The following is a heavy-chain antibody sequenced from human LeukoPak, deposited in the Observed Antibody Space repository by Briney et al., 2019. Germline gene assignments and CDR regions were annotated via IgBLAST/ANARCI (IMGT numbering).Heavy chain of an antibody. V-gene: IGHV5-51*01. Sequence: GESLKISCKGFGYSFNTYWIGWVRQMPGKGLEWMGIIYPGDSDTRYSPSFRGQVTISSDKSISTAYLQWSSLKASDTAVYYCGRRGNSGWEFFDYWGQGTLVTVSS. J-gene: IGHJ4*02. CDR3: GRRGNSGWEFFDY. CDR2: IYPGDSDT. D-gene: IGHD6-19*01. CDR1: GYSFNTYW.